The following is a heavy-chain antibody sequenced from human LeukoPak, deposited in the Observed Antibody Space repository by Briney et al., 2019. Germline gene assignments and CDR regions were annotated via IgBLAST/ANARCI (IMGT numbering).Heavy chain of an antibody. CDR2: TYYRSKWYN. CDR3: ARSLAVAGRNWFDP. J-gene: IGHJ5*02. Sequence: SQTLSLTCAISGDSVSSNTAAWNWIRQTPSKGLEWLGRTYYRSKWYNDYAVSVKSRITITADTSKNHSSLQLNSVTPEDTAMYYCARSLAVAGRNWFDPWGQGTLVTVSS. CDR1: GDSVSSNTAA. V-gene: IGHV6-1*01. D-gene: IGHD6-19*01.